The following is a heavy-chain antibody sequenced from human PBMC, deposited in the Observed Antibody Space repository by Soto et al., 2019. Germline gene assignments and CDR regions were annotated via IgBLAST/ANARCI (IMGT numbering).Heavy chain of an antibody. CDR1: GFTVSSNY. J-gene: IGHJ3*02. Sequence: GGSLRLSCAASGFTVSSNYMSRVRQAPGKGLEWVSVIYSGGSTYYADSVKGRFTISRDNSKNTLYLQMNSLRAEDTAVYYCAREYIAAEGDGPKSDAFDIWGQGTMVTVSS. V-gene: IGHV3-66*01. D-gene: IGHD6-13*01. CDR3: AREYIAAEGDGPKSDAFDI. CDR2: IYSGGST.